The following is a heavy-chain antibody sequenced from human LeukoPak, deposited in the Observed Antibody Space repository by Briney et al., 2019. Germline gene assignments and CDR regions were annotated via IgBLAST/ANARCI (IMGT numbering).Heavy chain of an antibody. Sequence: PSETLSLTCAVSGGSISRDSYSWSWIRQPPGKGLEWIGYINHGGSTYYNPSLKSRATISVDRFNNQFCLNMSSVTAADTAVYYCARDDGGNSHFDYWGQGALVTVSS. J-gene: IGHJ4*02. CDR3: ARDDGGNSHFDY. CDR2: INHGGST. V-gene: IGHV4-30-2*01. D-gene: IGHD4-23*01. CDR1: GGSISRDSYS.